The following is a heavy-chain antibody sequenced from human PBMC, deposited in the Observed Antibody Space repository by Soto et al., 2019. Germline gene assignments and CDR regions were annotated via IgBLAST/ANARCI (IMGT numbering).Heavy chain of an antibody. Sequence: EVHLLESGGGLAQPGGSLRLSCAVSGFTFSTYAMTWVRQAPGKGLEWVSAVCASGGCAYYADSVKGRFTISRDNSKSTLYLPMNSLRVEDTAVYYCAQLLPSTSGSYSGHWGQGTLVTVS. J-gene: IGHJ4*02. CDR2: VCASGGCA. CDR1: GFTFSTYA. D-gene: IGHD3-10*01. V-gene: IGHV3-23*01. CDR3: AQLLPSTSGSYSGH.